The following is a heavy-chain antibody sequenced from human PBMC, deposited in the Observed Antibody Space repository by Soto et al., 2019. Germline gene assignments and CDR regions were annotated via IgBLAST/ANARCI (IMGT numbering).Heavy chain of an antibody. Sequence: EVQLLESGGGLVQPGGSLRLSCAASGFTFSSYAMSWVRQAPGKGLEWVSAISGSGGSTYYADSVKGRFTIARDNSKNTLYLQKNSLRAEDTAVYYCASEGHDYVWGSYRYKVGYFDYWGQGTLVTVSS. J-gene: IGHJ4*02. V-gene: IGHV3-23*01. CDR3: ASEGHDYVWGSYRYKVGYFDY. CDR2: ISGSGGST. D-gene: IGHD3-16*02. CDR1: GFTFSSYA.